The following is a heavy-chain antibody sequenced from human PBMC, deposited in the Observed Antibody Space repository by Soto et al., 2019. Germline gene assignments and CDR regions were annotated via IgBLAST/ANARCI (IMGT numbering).Heavy chain of an antibody. J-gene: IGHJ5*02. D-gene: IGHD4-17*01. CDR2: IYYTGNT. CDR3: ARHSHEDHGDPNWFDP. Sequence: QVQLQESGPGLVKPSETLSLTCTVSGGSISSNIYYWGWIRQPPWKGLEWIGSIYYTGNTFYNPSLKSRVALSVDTSENQFSLKLSSVTAADTAVYYCARHSHEDHGDPNWFDPWGQGTLVTVSS. CDR1: GGSISSNIYY. V-gene: IGHV4-39*01.